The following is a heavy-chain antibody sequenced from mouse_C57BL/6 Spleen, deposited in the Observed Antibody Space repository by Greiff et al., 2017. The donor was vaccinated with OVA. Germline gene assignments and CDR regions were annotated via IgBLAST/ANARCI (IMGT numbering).Heavy chain of an antibody. CDR3: ARRRGQGGSFDY. CDR1: GYTFTSYW. CDR2: IDPSDSYT. Sequence: VQLQQSGAELVRPGTSVKLSCKASGYTFTSYWMHWVKQRPGQGLEWIGVIDPSDSYTNYNQKFKGKATLTVDTSSSTAYMQLSSLTSEDSAVYYCARRRGQGGSFDYWGQGTTLTVSS. J-gene: IGHJ2*01. V-gene: IGHV1-59*01. D-gene: IGHD3-3*01.